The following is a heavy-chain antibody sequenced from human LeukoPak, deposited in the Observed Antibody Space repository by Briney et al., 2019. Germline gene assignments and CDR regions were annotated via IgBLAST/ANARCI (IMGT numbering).Heavy chain of an antibody. D-gene: IGHD3-9*01. Sequence: ASVKVSCKVSGYTLTELSMHWVRQGPGKGLVWVGGFDPEDGETIYAQQFQGRVTMTEDTSTDTAYMQLSSLRSEDTAVYDCATDQSATGSAPNAFDIWGQGTMVTVSS. CDR1: GYTLTELS. CDR3: ATDQSATGSAPNAFDI. V-gene: IGHV1-24*01. CDR2: FDPEDGET. J-gene: IGHJ3*02.